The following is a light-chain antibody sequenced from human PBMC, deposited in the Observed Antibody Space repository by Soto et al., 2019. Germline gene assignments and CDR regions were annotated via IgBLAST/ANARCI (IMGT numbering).Light chain of an antibody. CDR2: GAS. CDR3: QQYGSSPLT. J-gene: IGKJ4*01. Sequence: EIELTRAPATLSLSPGERATLSCRASQSVSSNYLAWYQQKPGQAPRLLIYGASSRATGIPDRFSGSGSGTDFTLTISRLEPEDFAVYYCQQYGSSPLTFGGGTKVDIK. CDR1: QSVSSNY. V-gene: IGKV3-20*01.